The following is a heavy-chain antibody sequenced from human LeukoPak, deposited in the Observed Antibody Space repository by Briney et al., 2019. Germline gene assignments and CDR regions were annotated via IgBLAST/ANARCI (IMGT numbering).Heavy chain of an antibody. CDR3: AKDPLRAEGMRGYFDY. CDR1: GFTFSSYG. J-gene: IGHJ4*02. CDR2: IRYDGSNK. V-gene: IGHV3-30*02. D-gene: IGHD3-10*01. Sequence: GGSLRLSCAASGFTFSSYGMHWVRQAPGKGLEWVAFIRYDGSNKYYADSVEGRFTISRDNSKNTLYLQMNSLRAEDTAVYYCAKDPLRAEGMRGYFDYWGQGTLVTVSS.